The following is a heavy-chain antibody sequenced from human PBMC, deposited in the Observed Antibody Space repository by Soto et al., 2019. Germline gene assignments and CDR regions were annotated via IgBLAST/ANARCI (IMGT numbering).Heavy chain of an antibody. CDR3: ARAPGRKVVITLYYFDY. CDR1: GYTFTGYY. CDR2: INPNSGGT. J-gene: IGHJ4*02. V-gene: IGHV1-2*02. Sequence: ASVKVSCKASGYTFTGYYMHWVRQAPGQGLEWMGWINPNSGGTNYAQKFQGRVTMTRDTSISTAYMELSRLRSDDTAVYYCARAPGRKVVITLYYFDYWGQGTLVTVPS. D-gene: IGHD3-22*01.